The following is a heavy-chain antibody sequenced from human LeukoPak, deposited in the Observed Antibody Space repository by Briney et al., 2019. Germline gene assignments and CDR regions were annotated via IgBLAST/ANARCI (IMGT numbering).Heavy chain of an antibody. V-gene: IGHV4-59*01. CDR3: ARDDYRGVTNFDP. CDR1: GGSISPYF. CDR2: ISYTGST. D-gene: IGHD3-10*01. Sequence: SETLSLTCTVSGGSISPYFWSWFRQPPGKGLEWIGYISYTGSTIYSPSLKSRVTVSVDTSKNQFSLQLTSVTAADTAVYYCARDDYRGVTNFDPWGQGTLVTVSS. J-gene: IGHJ5*02.